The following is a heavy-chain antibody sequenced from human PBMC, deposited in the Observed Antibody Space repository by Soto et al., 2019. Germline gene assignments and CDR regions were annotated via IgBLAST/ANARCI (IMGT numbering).Heavy chain of an antibody. Sequence: SETLSLTCSVSGGSITSRSHYWGWIRQPPGKGLEWIVSNHYTGNGYYNKSLKSRVTVSVDTSKNEFSLKLTSVTAADTAVYYCARMASAGTLNWFDPWGQGTLVTVSS. CDR1: GGSITSRSHY. CDR2: NHYTGNG. V-gene: IGHV4-39*01. J-gene: IGHJ5*02. D-gene: IGHD6-13*01. CDR3: ARMASAGTLNWFDP.